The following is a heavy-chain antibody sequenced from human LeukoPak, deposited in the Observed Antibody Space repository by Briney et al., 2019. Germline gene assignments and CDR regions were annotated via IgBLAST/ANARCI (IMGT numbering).Heavy chain of an antibody. V-gene: IGHV4-4*02. CDR1: GGSISSSNW. CDR3: ARDYSNYGFDP. J-gene: IGHJ5*02. Sequence: PSGTLSLTCAVSGGSISSSNWWSWVRQPPGKGLEWIGYIYNSGSTNYNPSLEGRVTISVDTSKSQFSLKLSSVTAADTAVYYCARDYSNYGFDPWGQGTLVTVSS. D-gene: IGHD4-11*01. CDR2: IYNSGST.